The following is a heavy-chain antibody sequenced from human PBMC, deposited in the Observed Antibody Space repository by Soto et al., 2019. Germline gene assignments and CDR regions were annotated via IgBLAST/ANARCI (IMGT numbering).Heavy chain of an antibody. Sequence: PGGSLRLSCAASGFTFSGSAMHWVRQASGKGLEWVGRIRSKANSYATAYAASVKGRFTISRDDSKNTAYLQMNSLKTEDTAVYYCTRHDPMGGVLSTMDVWGKGTTVTVSS. CDR1: GFTFSGSA. CDR2: IRSKANSYAT. CDR3: TRHDPMGGVLSTMDV. V-gene: IGHV3-73*01. D-gene: IGHD1-26*01. J-gene: IGHJ6*03.